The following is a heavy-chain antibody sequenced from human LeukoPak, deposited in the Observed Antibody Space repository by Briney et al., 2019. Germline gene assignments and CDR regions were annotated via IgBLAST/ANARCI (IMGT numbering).Heavy chain of an antibody. CDR1: GFTFTNHA. J-gene: IGHJ4*02. CDR3: AKSDCSVITCYVLDY. D-gene: IGHD2-2*01. V-gene: IGHV3-23*01. Sequence: GGSLRLSCTASGFTFTNHAMSWVRQAPGKGLEWVSAISGSGTNTYYADSVRGRFTISKDNSKNTLYLRMSSLRAVDTAVYYCAKSDCSVITCYVLDYWGQGTLVTVSS. CDR2: ISGSGTNT.